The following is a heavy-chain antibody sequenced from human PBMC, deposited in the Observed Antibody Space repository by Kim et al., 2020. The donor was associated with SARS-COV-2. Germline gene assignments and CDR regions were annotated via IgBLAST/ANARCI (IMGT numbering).Heavy chain of an antibody. CDR2: INTNTGNP. V-gene: IGHV7-4-1*02. CDR1: GYTFTSYA. D-gene: IGHD1-26*01. Sequence: ASVKVSCKASGYTFTSYAMNWVRQAPGQGLEWMGWINTNTGNPTYAQGFTGRFVFSLDTSVSTAYLQISSLKAEDTAVYYCARDGEAGGQTLLSGSYDFDYWGQGTLVTVSS. CDR3: ARDGEAGGQTLLSGSYDFDY. J-gene: IGHJ4*02.